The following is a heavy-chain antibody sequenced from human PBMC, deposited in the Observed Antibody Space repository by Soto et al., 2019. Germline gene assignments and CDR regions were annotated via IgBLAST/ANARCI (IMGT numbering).Heavy chain of an antibody. CDR1: GLSFSDYY. J-gene: IGHJ6*02. CDR3: AIGGGQIYYKGLDV. V-gene: IGHV3-11*01. D-gene: IGHD3-10*01. CDR2: ISGTGDTK. Sequence: PGGSLRLSCAASGLSFSDYYFSWIRQAPGKGLECVAYISGTGDTKYYADSVKGRFTISRDNTKNSLYLQVNSLRAEDAAVYYCAIGGGQIYYKGLDVWGQGTTVTVSS.